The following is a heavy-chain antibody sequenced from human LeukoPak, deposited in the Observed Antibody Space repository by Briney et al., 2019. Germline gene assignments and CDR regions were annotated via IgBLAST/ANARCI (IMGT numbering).Heavy chain of an antibody. Sequence: SETLSLTCTVSRGSISSYYWSWIRQPAGKGLEWIGRIYTSGSTNYNPSLKSRVTMSVDTSKNQFSLKLSSVTAADTAVYYCARDAYYGSGSDAFDIWGQGTMVTVSS. V-gene: IGHV4-4*07. D-gene: IGHD3-10*01. CDR3: ARDAYYGSGSDAFDI. CDR1: RGSISSYY. J-gene: IGHJ3*02. CDR2: IYTSGST.